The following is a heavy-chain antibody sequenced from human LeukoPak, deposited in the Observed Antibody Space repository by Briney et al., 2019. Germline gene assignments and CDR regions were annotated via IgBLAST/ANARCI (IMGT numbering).Heavy chain of an antibody. Sequence: GGSLRLSCAASGFTFSSYWMHWVRQAPGKGLVWVSRINSDGSSTSYADSVKGRFTISRDNAKNTLYRQMNSLRAEDTAVYYCARDEEYCSGGSCLYYFDYWGQGTLVTVSS. CDR2: INSDGSST. CDR3: ARDEEYCSGGSCLYYFDY. D-gene: IGHD2-15*01. CDR1: GFTFSSYW. J-gene: IGHJ4*02. V-gene: IGHV3-74*01.